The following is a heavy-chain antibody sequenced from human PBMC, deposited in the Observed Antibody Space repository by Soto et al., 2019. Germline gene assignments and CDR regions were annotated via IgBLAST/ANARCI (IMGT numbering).Heavy chain of an antibody. CDR3: ARLRFEGRKEIDY. J-gene: IGHJ4*02. CDR2: IITIFGTT. V-gene: IGHV1-69*13. CDR1: GGTFSSYA. Sequence: SVQVSCKASGGTFSSYAISWVRQAPGQGLEWMGGIITIFGTTNYAKKFQGRVTFTADEPTSKAYMERSSLRSEDTAVYYCARLRFEGRKEIDYWGQGTLVTVSS.